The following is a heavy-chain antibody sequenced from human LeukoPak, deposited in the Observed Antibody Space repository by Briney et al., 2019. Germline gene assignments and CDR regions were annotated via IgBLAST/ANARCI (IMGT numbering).Heavy chain of an antibody. CDR2: IYYSGST. CDR1: GGSISSYY. V-gene: IGHV4-39*07. D-gene: IGHD3-16*01. Sequence: SETLSLTCTVSGGSISSYYWSWIRQPPGKGLEWIGSIYYSGSTYYNPSLKSRVTISVDTSKNQFSLKLNSVTAADTAVYYCARESGSYLWRSWLNPWGQGTLVTVSS. CDR3: ARESGSYLWRSWLNP. J-gene: IGHJ5*02.